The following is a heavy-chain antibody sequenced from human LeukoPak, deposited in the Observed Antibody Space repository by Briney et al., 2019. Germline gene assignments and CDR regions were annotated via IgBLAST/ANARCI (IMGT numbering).Heavy chain of an antibody. CDR2: IYYSGST. Sequence: SETLSLTCTVPVGSISSYYWSWIRQPPGKGLEWVGYIYYSGSTNYNPSLKSRVTISVDTSKNQFSLKLSSVTAADTDVYYCASGAIGTQFDYWGQGTLVTVSS. V-gene: IGHV4-59*01. J-gene: IGHJ4*02. CDR1: VGSISSYY. CDR3: ASGAIGTQFDY. D-gene: IGHD4/OR15-4a*01.